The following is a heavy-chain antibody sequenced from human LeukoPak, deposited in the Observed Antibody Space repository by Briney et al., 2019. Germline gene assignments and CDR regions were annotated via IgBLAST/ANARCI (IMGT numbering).Heavy chain of an antibody. CDR3: SRGGRY. V-gene: IGHV3-7*01. J-gene: IGHJ4*02. CDR2: IKEDGSEK. Sequence: TGGSLRLSCAASGFTFSDYWMTWVRQAPGKGLEWVANIKEDGSEKFYVDSVKGRFTISGDNAKNSLYLQMNSLRAEDTAVYYCSRGGRYWGQGVLVTVSS. CDR1: GFTFSDYW.